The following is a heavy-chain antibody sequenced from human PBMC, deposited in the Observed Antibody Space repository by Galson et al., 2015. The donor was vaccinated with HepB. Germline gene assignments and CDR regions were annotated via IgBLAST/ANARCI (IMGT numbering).Heavy chain of an antibody. CDR1: GFTFSSYG. CDR2: IWYDGSNK. J-gene: IGHJ6*03. D-gene: IGHD2-2*03. CDR3: AREVGHCSSTSCQIYYYMDV. Sequence: SLRLSCAASGFTFSSYGMHWVRQAPGKGLEWVAVIWYDGSNKYYADSVKGRFTISRDNSKNTLYLQMNSLRAEDTAVYYCAREVGHCSSTSCQIYYYMDVWGQGTTVTVSS. V-gene: IGHV3-33*01.